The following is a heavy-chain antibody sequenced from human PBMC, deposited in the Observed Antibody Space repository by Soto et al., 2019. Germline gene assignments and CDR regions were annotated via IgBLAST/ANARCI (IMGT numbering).Heavy chain of an antibody. CDR1: GFTFMIYV. CDR3: AKDPLAGIPYNWFDP. V-gene: IGHV3-23*01. CDR2: ISGSGGST. D-gene: IGHD1-1*01. Sequence: VAFLRLSCGASGFTFMIYVMSWVRTAPGKGLEWVSAISGSGGSTYYADSVKGRFTISRDNSKTTLYLQMNSLGAEDTAVYYCAKDPLAGIPYNWFDPWGQGT. J-gene: IGHJ5*02.